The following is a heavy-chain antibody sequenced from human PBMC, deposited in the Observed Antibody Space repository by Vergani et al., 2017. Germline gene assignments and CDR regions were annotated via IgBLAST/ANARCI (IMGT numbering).Heavy chain of an antibody. J-gene: IGHJ3*01. CDR2: VFHSGSA. Sequence: QVQLQESGPGLVKPSETLSLTCSVSGYSISRGYYWGGTPQPPGKGREWIATVFHSGSAYYNPSLRGRVTISVETSKNQFSLRLTTLTAADTAVYYCARQFWVSQGVGAFESWGRGTEVSVSS. D-gene: IGHD3-16*01. CDR3: ARQFWVSQGVGAFES. V-gene: IGHV4-38-2*02. CDR1: GYSISRGYY.